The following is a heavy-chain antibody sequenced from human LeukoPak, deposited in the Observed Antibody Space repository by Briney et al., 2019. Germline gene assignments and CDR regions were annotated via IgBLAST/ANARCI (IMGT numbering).Heavy chain of an antibody. CDR2: INWNGGST. CDR1: GFTFDDYG. J-gene: IGHJ4*02. V-gene: IGHV3-20*04. D-gene: IGHD3-10*01. Sequence: PGGSLRLSCAASGFTFDDYGMSWVRQAPGKGLEWVSGINWNGGSTGYADSVKGRFTISRDNAKNSLYLQMNSLRAEDTAVYYCARDIGEWFGERWAFDDYWGLGTLVTVSS. CDR3: ARDIGEWFGERWAFDDY.